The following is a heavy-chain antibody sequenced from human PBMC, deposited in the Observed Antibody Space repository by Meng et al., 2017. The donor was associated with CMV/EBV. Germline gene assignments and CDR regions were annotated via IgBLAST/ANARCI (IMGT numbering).Heavy chain of an antibody. CDR2: ISYDGSNK. J-gene: IGHJ6*02. CDR1: GFTFSSYA. Sequence: GESLKISCAASGFTFSSYAMHWVRQAPGKGLEWVAVISYDGSNKYYADSVKGRSTISRDNSKNTLYLQMNSLRAEDTAVYYCARVAVADYYYYGMDVWGQGTTVTVSS. CDR3: ARVAVADYYYYGMDV. D-gene: IGHD6-19*01. V-gene: IGHV3-30-3*01.